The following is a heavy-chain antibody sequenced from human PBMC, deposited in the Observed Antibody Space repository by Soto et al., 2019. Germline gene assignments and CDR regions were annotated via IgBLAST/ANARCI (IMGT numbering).Heavy chain of an antibody. CDR1: GYTFTGYY. J-gene: IGHJ4*02. Sequence: ASVKVSCKASGYTFTGYYMHWVRQAPGQGLEWMGWINPNSGGTNYAQKFQGWVTMTRDTSISTAYMELSRLRSDDTAVYYCARLLTEDLGVGDYWGQGTLVTVSS. CDR2: INPNSGGT. CDR3: ARLLTEDLGVGDY. V-gene: IGHV1-2*04. D-gene: IGHD7-27*01.